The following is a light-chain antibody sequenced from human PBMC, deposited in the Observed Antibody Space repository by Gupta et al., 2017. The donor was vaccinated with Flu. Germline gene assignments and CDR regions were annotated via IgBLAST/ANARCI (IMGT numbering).Light chain of an antibody. Sequence: EIVLTQSPGTLSLSPGERATLSCRASQSGSSSYLAWYQQKPGQAPRRLIVGASSRATGSPDRCSGSGSAPDVTPTISRLEPDDVAVDCCQQYGSAFLSFGGGTKVEMK. V-gene: IGKV3-20*01. CDR3: QQYGSAFLS. J-gene: IGKJ4*01. CDR2: GAS. CDR1: QSGSSSY.